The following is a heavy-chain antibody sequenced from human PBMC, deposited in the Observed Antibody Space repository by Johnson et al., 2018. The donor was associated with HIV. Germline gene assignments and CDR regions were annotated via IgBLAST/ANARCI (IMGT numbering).Heavy chain of an antibody. J-gene: IGHJ3*02. CDR1: GFTFSNYV. Sequence: VQLVESGGGLVQPGGSLRLSCAASGFTFSNYVMTWVRQAPGKGLAWVSYISRSGSTIYYADSVKGRFTLSRANAKNSLYLQMHSLRVEDTALYYCARPADYGDYSRDAFDIWGQGTMVTVSS. CDR3: ARPADYGDYSRDAFDI. V-gene: IGHV3-48*04. D-gene: IGHD4-17*01. CDR2: ISRSGSTI.